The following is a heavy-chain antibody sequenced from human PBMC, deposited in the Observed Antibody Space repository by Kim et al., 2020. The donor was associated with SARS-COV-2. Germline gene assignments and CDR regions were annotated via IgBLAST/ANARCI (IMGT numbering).Heavy chain of an antibody. V-gene: IGHV1-2*06. J-gene: IGHJ5*02. Sequence: ASVKVSCKASGYTFTGYYMHWVRQAPGQGLEWMGRINPNSGGTNYAQKFQGRVTMTRDTSISTAYMELSRLRSDDTAVYYCARVPRGGAGFDPWGQGTLVTVSS. CDR1: GYTFTGYY. CDR2: INPNSGGT. CDR3: ARVPRGGAGFDP. D-gene: IGHD3-16*01.